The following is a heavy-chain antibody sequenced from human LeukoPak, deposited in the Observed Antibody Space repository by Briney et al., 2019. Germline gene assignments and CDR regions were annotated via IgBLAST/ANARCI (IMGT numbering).Heavy chain of an antibody. J-gene: IGHJ4*02. CDR2: IYYSGST. D-gene: IGHD6-13*01. CDR3: ARSIAAAGFDY. Sequence: SETLSLTCTVSGGSISSGGYYWSWIRQHPGKGLEWIGYIYYSGSTYYNPSLKSRVTISVDTSKNQFSLKLSSVTAADTAVYYCARSIAAAGFDYWGQGTLVTVPS. CDR1: GGSISSGGYY. V-gene: IGHV4-31*03.